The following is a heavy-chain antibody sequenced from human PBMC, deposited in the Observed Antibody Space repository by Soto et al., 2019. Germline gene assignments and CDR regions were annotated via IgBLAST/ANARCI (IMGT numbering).Heavy chain of an antibody. J-gene: IGHJ5*02. CDR2: IYYSGST. V-gene: IGHV4-61*01. D-gene: IGHD4-17*01. CDR3: ARMGDYVPFDP. Sequence: SETLSLTCTVSGGSVSSGSYYWSWIRQPPGKGLEWIGYIYYSGSTNHNPSLKSRVTISVDTSKNQFSLKLSSVTAADTAVYYCARMGDYVPFDPWGQGTLVTVSS. CDR1: GGSVSSGSYY.